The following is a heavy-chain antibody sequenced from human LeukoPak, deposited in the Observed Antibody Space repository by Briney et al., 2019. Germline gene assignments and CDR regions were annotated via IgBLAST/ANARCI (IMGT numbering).Heavy chain of an antibody. CDR1: GFTFSSYS. CDR3: AKSNWFDP. J-gene: IGHJ5*02. CDR2: IRSSSSYI. Sequence: GGSLRLSCAASGFTFSSYSMNWVRQAPGKGLEWVSSIRSSSSYIYYADSVKGRFTISRDNAKNTLYLQMNRLRAEDTAVYYCAKSNWFDPWGQGTLVTVSS. V-gene: IGHV3-21*01.